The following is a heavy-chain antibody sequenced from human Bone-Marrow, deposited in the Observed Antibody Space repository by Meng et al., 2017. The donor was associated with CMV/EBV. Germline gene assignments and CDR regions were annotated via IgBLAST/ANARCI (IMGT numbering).Heavy chain of an antibody. V-gene: IGHV3-33*06. CDR2: IWYDGSNK. Sequence: GGSLRLSCAASGFTFSSYGMHWVRQAPGNGLEWVAVIWYDGSNKYYADSVKGRFTISRDNSKNTLYLQMNSLRAEDTAVYYCAKDGGYGMDVWGQGTTVTVSS. J-gene: IGHJ6*02. CDR3: AKDGGYGMDV. D-gene: IGHD3-16*01. CDR1: GFTFSSYG.